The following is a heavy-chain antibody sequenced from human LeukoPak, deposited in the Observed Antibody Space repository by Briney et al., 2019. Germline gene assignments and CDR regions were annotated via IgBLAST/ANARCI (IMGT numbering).Heavy chain of an antibody. Sequence: EASVKVSCKASGYTFTSYGISWVRQAPGQGLEWMGWSIAYNGNTNYAQKLQGRVTMTTDTSTSTAYMELRSLRSDDTAVYYCARAINRQGSHSRSRAFDIWGQGTMVTVSS. V-gene: IGHV1-18*01. CDR3: ARAINRQGSHSRSRAFDI. D-gene: IGHD3-10*01. CDR2: SIAYNGNT. CDR1: GYTFTSYG. J-gene: IGHJ3*02.